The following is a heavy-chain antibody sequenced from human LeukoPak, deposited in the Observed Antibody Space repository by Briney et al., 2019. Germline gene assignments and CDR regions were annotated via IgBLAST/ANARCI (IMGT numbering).Heavy chain of an antibody. CDR2: ISYDGSNK. V-gene: IGHV3-30*18. CDR3: AKDAHYGSGSYSAH. D-gene: IGHD3-10*01. J-gene: IGHJ4*02. CDR1: GFTFSSYG. Sequence: GRSLRLSCAASGFTFSSYGMRWVRQAPGKGLEWVAVISYDGSNKYYADSVKGRFTISRDNSKNTLYLQMNSLRAEDTAVYYCAKDAHYGSGSYSAHWGQGTLVTVSS.